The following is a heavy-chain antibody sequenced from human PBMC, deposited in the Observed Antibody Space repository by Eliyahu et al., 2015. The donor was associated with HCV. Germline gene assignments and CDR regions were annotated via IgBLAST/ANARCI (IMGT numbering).Heavy chain of an antibody. J-gene: IGHJ3*02. V-gene: IGHV3-20*01. Sequence: EVQLVESGGGVVRPGGSLXLSCAAXGFTFXXXGLSWVRQGPGKGLEWVSSINWNGGSTGYADSVKGRFTISRDNAKNSLYLQMNSLSAEDTALYHCARVLLWFRESGVVGAFDIWGQGTMVTVYS. CDR1: GFTFXXXG. CDR2: INWNGGST. CDR3: ARVLLWFRESGVVGAFDI. D-gene: IGHD3-10*01.